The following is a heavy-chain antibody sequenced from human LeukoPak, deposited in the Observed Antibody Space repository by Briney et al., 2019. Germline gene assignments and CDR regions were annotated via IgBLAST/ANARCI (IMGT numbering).Heavy chain of an antibody. Sequence: SETLSLTCAXYXXXFSGYYWSWIRXPPGKGLEWSGEINHSGSTNYSPSLKSRVTITVDTSKNQFSLKLSSVTAADTAVYYCARHPPRITIFWRAHDDAFDIWGQGTMVTVSS. V-gene: IGHV4-34*01. CDR2: INHSGST. CDR1: XXXFSGYY. J-gene: IGHJ3*02. CDR3: ARHPPRITIFWRAHDDAFDI. D-gene: IGHD3-9*01.